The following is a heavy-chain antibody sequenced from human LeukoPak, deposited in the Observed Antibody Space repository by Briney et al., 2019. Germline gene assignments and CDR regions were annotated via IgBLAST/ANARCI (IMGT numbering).Heavy chain of an antibody. CDR3: ARNSRITMVRGAIPGY. V-gene: IGHV7-4-1*02. CDR1: GYTFTSYA. J-gene: IGHJ4*02. Sequence: GASVKVSCKASGYTFTSYAMNWVRQAPGQGLEWMGWINTNTGNPTYAQGFTGRFVFSLDTSVSTAYLQISSLKAEDTAVYYCARNSRITMVRGAIPGYWGQGTLVTVSS. CDR2: INTNTGNP. D-gene: IGHD3-10*01.